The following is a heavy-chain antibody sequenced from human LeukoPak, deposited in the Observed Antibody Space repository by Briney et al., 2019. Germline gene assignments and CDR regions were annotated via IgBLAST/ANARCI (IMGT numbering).Heavy chain of an antibody. CDR2: IYYGGST. Sequence: SETLSLTCTVSGGSISSYYWSWIRQPPGKGLEWIGYIYYGGSTNYNPSLKSRVTISVDTSKNQFSLKLSSVTAADTAVYYCARDRGGSLDYWGQGTLVTVSS. V-gene: IGHV4-59*01. J-gene: IGHJ4*02. CDR3: ARDRGGSLDY. CDR1: GGSISSYY. D-gene: IGHD3-10*01.